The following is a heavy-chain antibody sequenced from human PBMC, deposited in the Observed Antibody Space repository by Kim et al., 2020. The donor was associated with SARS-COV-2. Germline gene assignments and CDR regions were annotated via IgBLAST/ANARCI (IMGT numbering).Heavy chain of an antibody. CDR2: IKQDGSEK. J-gene: IGHJ4*02. D-gene: IGHD6-19*01. CDR1: GFTFSNYW. Sequence: GGSLRLSCAASGFTFSNYWMSWVRQAPGKGLEWVANIKQDGSEKYYVDSVKGRFTISRDNAKNSLYLQMNSLRAEDTAVYYCARWRAVAGIDYWGQGTLVTVSS. CDR3: ARWRAVAGIDY. V-gene: IGHV3-7*01.